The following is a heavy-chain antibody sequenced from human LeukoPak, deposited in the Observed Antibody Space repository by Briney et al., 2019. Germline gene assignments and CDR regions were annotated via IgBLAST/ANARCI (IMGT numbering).Heavy chain of an antibody. V-gene: IGHV4-61*02. CDR1: GDSISSGDYY. Sequence: SQTLSLTCTVSGDSISSGDYYWSWIRQPAGKGLEWIGRISSSGSTNYNPSLKSRVTISVDTSKNQFSLKLSSVTAADTAVYFCARGPYSYDSSGAFDIWGQGTLVTVSS. CDR2: ISSSGST. CDR3: ARGPYSYDSSGAFDI. J-gene: IGHJ4*02. D-gene: IGHD3-22*01.